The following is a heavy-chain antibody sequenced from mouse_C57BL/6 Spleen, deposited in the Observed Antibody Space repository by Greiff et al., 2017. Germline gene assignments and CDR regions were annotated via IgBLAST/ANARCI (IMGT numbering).Heavy chain of an antibody. D-gene: IGHD1-2*01. J-gene: IGHJ2*01. CDR1: GYTFTDYE. V-gene: IGHV1-15*01. CDR2: IDPETGGT. Sequence: QVQLKESGAELVRPGASVTLSCKASGYTFTDYEMHWVKQTPVHGLEWIGAIDPETGGTAYNQKFKGKAILTADKSSSTAYMELRSLTSEDSAVYYCTRGGLLRPYFDYWGQGTTLTVSS. CDR3: TRGGLLRPYFDY.